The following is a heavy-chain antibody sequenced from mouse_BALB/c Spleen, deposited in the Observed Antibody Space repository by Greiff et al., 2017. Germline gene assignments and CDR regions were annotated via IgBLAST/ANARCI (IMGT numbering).Heavy chain of an antibody. D-gene: IGHD2-10*01. CDR1: GFSLTSYG. V-gene: IGHV2-5-1*01. CDR2: IWRGGST. Sequence: QVQLQQSGPSLVQPSQSLSITCTVSGFSLTSYGVHWVRQSPGKGLEWLGVIWRGGSTDYNAAFMSRLSITKDNSKSQVSFKMNSLQADDTAIYYCAKKEGPYYGLYYYAMDYWGQGTSVTVSS. CDR3: AKKEGPYYGLYYYAMDY. J-gene: IGHJ4*01.